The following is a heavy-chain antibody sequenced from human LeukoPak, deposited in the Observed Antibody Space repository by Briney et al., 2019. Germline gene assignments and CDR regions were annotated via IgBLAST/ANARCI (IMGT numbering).Heavy chain of an antibody. CDR3: ARVGTIFGVTSRYWFAL. Sequence: ASVKVSFKASGYTFTTYAMHWVRQAPGQRRERMGWINGYNGNTKYSQKFQGRVTITSDTSASTAYMELCSLRSEDTAVYYCARVGTIFGVTSRYWFALWGQGTLVTVSS. D-gene: IGHD3-3*01. CDR2: INGYNGNT. J-gene: IGHJ5*02. V-gene: IGHV1-3*01. CDR1: GYTFTTYA.